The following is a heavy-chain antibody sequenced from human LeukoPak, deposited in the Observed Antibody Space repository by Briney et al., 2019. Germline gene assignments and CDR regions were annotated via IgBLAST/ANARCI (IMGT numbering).Heavy chain of an antibody. CDR2: INPSGGST. J-gene: IGHJ1*01. Sequence: ASVKVSCKASGYTFTSYDMHWVRQAPGQGLEWMGIINPSGGSTSYAQIFQGRVTMTRDTSASTVYMGLSSLRSEDTAVYYCARGGSSWYRGSFQHWGQGTLVTVSS. D-gene: IGHD6-13*01. V-gene: IGHV1-46*01. CDR3: ARGGSSWYRGSFQH. CDR1: GYTFTSYD.